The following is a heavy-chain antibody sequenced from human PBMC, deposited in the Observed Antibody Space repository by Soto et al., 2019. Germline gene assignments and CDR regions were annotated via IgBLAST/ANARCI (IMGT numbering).Heavy chain of an antibody. D-gene: IGHD6-13*01. J-gene: IGHJ4*02. V-gene: IGHV4-4*02. Sequence: SETLSLTCAVSGDSITSDKWWSWIRQPPGKGLQWIGEIYHSGSTKYNPSLKSRVIISVDKSKNQFSLKVSSVSDADTAVYYCARGETQQQRDYWGQGTLVTV. CDR2: IYHSGST. CDR3: ARGETQQQRDY. CDR1: GDSITSDKW.